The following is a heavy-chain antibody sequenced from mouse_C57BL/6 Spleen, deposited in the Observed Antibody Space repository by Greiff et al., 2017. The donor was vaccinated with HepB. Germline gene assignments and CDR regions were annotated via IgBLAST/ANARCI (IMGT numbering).Heavy chain of an antibody. D-gene: IGHD2-3*01. V-gene: IGHV14-4*01. J-gene: IGHJ4*01. CDR3: TTGDDGYYYAMDY. CDR2: IDPENGDT. CDR1: GFNIKDDY. Sequence: EVQLQQSGAELVRPGASVKLSCTASGFNIKDDYMHWVKQRPEQGLEWIGWIDPENGDTEYASKFQGKATITADTSSNTAYLQLSSLTSEDTAVYYCTTGDDGYYYAMDYWGQGTSVTVSS.